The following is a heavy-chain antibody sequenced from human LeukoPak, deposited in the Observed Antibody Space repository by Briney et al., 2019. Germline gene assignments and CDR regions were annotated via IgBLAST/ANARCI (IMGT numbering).Heavy chain of an antibody. V-gene: IGHV4-4*07. CDR2: IYTSGST. CDR1: GGSISSYY. J-gene: IGHJ4*02. CDR3: ARDGEMATITRAYFDY. Sequence: PSETLSLTCTVSGGSISSYYWSWIRQPAGKGLEWIGRIYTSGSTNYNPSLKSRVTMSVDTSENQFSLKLSSVTAADTAVYYCARDGEMATITRAYFDYWGQGTLVTVSS. D-gene: IGHD5-24*01.